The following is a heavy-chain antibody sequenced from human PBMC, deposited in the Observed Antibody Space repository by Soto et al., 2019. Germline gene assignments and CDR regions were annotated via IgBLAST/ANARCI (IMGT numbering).Heavy chain of an antibody. Sequence: GGSLRLSCAASGFTFSNYDMNWVRQAPGKGLEWISYISSRGTVKYHADSVKGRFTISRDNAKNSLYLQMDSLRAEDTAVYYCTRYRWLGAWGQGTLVTGSS. D-gene: IGHD3-16*02. CDR3: TRYRWLGA. CDR2: ISSRGTVK. J-gene: IGHJ5*02. CDR1: GFTFSNYD. V-gene: IGHV3-48*03.